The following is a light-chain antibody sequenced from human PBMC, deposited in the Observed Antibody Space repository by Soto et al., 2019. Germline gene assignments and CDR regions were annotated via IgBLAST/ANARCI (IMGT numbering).Light chain of an antibody. Sequence: QSALTQPASVSGSPGQSITISCTGTSSDVGRYNLVSWYQQHPGKAPKLMIYEGSTRPSGVSKRFSGSKFGNTASLTISGLQADDEADYYCCSYAGSSTLVFGGGTKLTVL. CDR3: CSYAGSSTLV. V-gene: IGLV2-23*01. CDR1: SSDVGRYNL. J-gene: IGLJ2*01. CDR2: EGS.